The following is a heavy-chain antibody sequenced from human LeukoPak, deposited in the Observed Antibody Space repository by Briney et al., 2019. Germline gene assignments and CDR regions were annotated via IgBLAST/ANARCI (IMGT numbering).Heavy chain of an antibody. CDR2: IIPFFGSA. Sequence: ASVKVSCKASGGTFSSYAISWVRQAPGQGLEWMGRIIPFFGSANYVQKFQGRLSITTDESTSTAYMELSSLRSEDTAVYHCARGYCSGGSCVNWFDPWGQGTLVTVSS. V-gene: IGHV1-69*05. J-gene: IGHJ5*02. CDR3: ARGYCSGGSCVNWFDP. D-gene: IGHD2-15*01. CDR1: GGTFSSYA.